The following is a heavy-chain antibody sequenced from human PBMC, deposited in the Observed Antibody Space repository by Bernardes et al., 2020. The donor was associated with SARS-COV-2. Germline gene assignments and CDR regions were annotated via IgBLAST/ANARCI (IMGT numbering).Heavy chain of an antibody. D-gene: IGHD6-13*01. CDR2: IYPGYSDT. Sequence: GESLKISCHDSGYSFTSHWIAWVRQMPGKGLEWMGIIYPGYSDTRYSPSFQGQFTISADKSISTAYLQWSSLKASDTAMYYCARRAAAGTGDENPVDYWGQGTLVTVSS. V-gene: IGHV5-51*01. J-gene: IGHJ4*02. CDR1: GYSFTSHW. CDR3: ARRAAAGTGDENPVDY.